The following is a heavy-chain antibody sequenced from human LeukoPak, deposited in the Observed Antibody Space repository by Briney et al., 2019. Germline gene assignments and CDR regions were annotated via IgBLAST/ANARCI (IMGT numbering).Heavy chain of an antibody. CDR2: IYYSGST. CDR3: ARTRGGYYDFWSGFPMDV. V-gene: IGHV4-59*01. Sequence: PSETLSLTCTVSGGSISSYYWSWIRQPPGKGLEWIGYIYYSGSTNFNPSLKSRVTISVDTSKNQFSLKLSSVTAADTVVYYCARTRGGYYDFWSGFPMDVWGKGTTVTVSS. CDR1: GGSISSYY. D-gene: IGHD3-3*01. J-gene: IGHJ6*03.